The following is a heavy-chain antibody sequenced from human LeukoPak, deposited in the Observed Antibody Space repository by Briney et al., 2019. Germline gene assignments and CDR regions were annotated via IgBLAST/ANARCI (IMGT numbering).Heavy chain of an antibody. D-gene: IGHD3-22*01. CDR2: IYYSGST. Sequence: SETLSLTCTVSGGSISSYYWSWIRQPPGKGLEWIGYIYYSGSTNYNPSLKSRVTISVDTSKNQFSLKLSSVTAADTAVYYCARRAYYYDSSGYYGWFFDYWGQGTLVTVSS. CDR3: ARRAYYYDSSGYYGWFFDY. V-gene: IGHV4-59*01. CDR1: GGSISSYY. J-gene: IGHJ4*02.